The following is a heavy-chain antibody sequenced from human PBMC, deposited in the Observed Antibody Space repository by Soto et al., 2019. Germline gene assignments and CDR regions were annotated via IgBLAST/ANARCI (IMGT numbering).Heavy chain of an antibody. CDR3: AKGLYYYDTSGYYYGDAFDI. CDR2: ISYDGSNK. D-gene: IGHD3-22*01. CDR1: GFTFSSYG. Sequence: QVQLVESGGGVVQPGRSLRLSCAASGFTFSSYGMHWVRQAPGKGLEWVAVISYDGSNKYYADSVKGRFTISRDNSKNTLYLQMNSLRVEDTAVYYCAKGLYYYDTSGYYYGDAFDIWGQGTMVTVSS. V-gene: IGHV3-30*18. J-gene: IGHJ3*02.